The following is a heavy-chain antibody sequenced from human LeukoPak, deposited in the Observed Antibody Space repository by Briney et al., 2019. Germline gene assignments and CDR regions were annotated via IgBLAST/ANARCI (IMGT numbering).Heavy chain of an antibody. D-gene: IGHD1-26*01. J-gene: IGHJ5*02. CDR2: ISDSSATI. Sequence: GGSLRLSCAASGFTFNTHSMNWVRQAPGKGLEWVSYISDSSATIYYADSVKGRFTISRDNAKNSLHLQMNSLRDEDTAVYYCARDSLGAVGATRSWGQGTLVTVSS. CDR3: ARDSLGAVGATRS. V-gene: IGHV3-48*02. CDR1: GFTFNTHS.